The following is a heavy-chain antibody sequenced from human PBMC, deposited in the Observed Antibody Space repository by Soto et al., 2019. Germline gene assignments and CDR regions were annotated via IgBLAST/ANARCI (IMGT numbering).Heavy chain of an antibody. CDR3: AKGSWVHHGSEGGNWLDP. CDR1: GVAFSNSA. Sequence: EVQLLESGGGLVQPGGSLRLSCAASGVAFSNSAMNWVRQAPGKGLEWVSGISHSGSSTHYADSVKGRFTISRDNSKNTLDLQMNSLRAEDTAVYYCAKGSWVHHGSEGGNWLDPWGQGTRVSVSS. D-gene: IGHD3-10*01. CDR2: ISHSGSST. V-gene: IGHV3-23*01. J-gene: IGHJ5*02.